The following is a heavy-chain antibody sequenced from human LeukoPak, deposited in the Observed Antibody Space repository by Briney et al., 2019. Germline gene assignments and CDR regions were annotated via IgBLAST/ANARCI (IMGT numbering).Heavy chain of an antibody. D-gene: IGHD2-8*01. V-gene: IGHV3-48*01. CDR3: ARSPRPTYCTNGVCYLPRYFQH. CDR2: ISSSSSTI. Sequence: HPGGSLRLSCAASGFTFSSYSMNWVRQAPGKGLEWVSYISSSSSTICYADSVKGRFTISRDNAKNSLYLQMNSLRAEDTAVYYCARSPRPTYCTNGVCYLPRYFQHWGQGTLVTVSS. J-gene: IGHJ1*01. CDR1: GFTFSSYS.